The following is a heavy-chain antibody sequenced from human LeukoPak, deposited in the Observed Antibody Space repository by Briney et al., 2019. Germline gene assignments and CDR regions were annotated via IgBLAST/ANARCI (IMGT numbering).Heavy chain of an antibody. J-gene: IGHJ4*02. Sequence: GSSVKVSCKASGGTFSSYAISWVRQAPGQGLEWMGGIIPIFGTANYAQKFQGRVTITADESTSTAYMELSSLRSEDTAVYYCARGPMVRGPYSPYYFDYWGQGTLVTVSS. CDR3: ARGPMVRGPYSPYYFDY. CDR2: IIPIFGTA. V-gene: IGHV1-69*01. CDR1: GGTFSSYA. D-gene: IGHD3-10*01.